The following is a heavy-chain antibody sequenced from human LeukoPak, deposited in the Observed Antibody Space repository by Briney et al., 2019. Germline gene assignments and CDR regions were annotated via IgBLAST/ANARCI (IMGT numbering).Heavy chain of an antibody. CDR3: TRVGSPSVYSYGLYYFDY. CDR2: IRSKAYGGTT. D-gene: IGHD5-18*01. J-gene: IGHJ4*02. Sequence: GRSLRLSCTASGFTFGDYAMRWVRHAPGKGLEWVGFIRSKAYGGTTEYAASVKGRFTISRDDSKSIAYLQLNSLKTEDTAVYYCTRVGSPSVYSYGLYYFDYWGQGTLVTVSS. V-gene: IGHV3-49*04. CDR1: GFTFGDYA.